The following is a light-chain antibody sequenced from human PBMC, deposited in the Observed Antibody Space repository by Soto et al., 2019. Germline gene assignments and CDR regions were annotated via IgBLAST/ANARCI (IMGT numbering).Light chain of an antibody. J-gene: IGKJ4*01. CDR1: QSISSW. CDR3: HQYDSYPLT. CDR2: KAS. V-gene: IGKV1-5*03. Sequence: DIQMTQSPSTLSASVGDRVTITCRASQSISSWLAWYQQKPGKAPNLLIYKASSLESGVPSRFSGSGSATEFTLTVSSLQPDDFATYYCHQYDSYPLTFGGGTKVEIK.